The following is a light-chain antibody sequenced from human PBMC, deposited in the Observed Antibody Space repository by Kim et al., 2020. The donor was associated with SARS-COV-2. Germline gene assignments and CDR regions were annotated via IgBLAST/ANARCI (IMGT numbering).Light chain of an antibody. V-gene: IGLV1-47*01. CDR2: RNN. Sequence: GQRVTISCSGSSSNIGSNYVYWHQQFPGTAPKVLIYRNNLWPSGVPDRVSGSKSGTSASLAISDLRSEDEADYYCAAWDDSLSGWVFGGGTQLTVL. CDR3: AAWDDSLSGWV. CDR1: SSNIGSNY. J-gene: IGLJ3*02.